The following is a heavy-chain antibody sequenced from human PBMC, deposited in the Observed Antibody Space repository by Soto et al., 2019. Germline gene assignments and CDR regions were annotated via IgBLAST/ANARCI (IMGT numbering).Heavy chain of an antibody. CDR1: GFSLSTSGMC. CDR2: IDWDDDK. J-gene: IGHJ4*02. Sequence: SGPTLVNPTQTLTLTCTFSGFSLSTSGMCVSWIRQPPGKALEWLARIDWDDDKYYSTSLKTRLTISKDTSKNQVVLTMTNMDPVDTATYYCAWSFTKQLGYYYFDYWGQGTLVTVSS. D-gene: IGHD6-6*01. CDR3: AWSFTKQLGYYYFDY. V-gene: IGHV2-70*11.